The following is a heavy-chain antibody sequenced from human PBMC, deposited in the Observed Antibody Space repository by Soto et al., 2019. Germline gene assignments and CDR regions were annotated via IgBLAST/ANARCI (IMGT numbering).Heavy chain of an antibody. D-gene: IGHD6-13*01. CDR1: GYTFTSYG. CDR3: ARVLPSGYSSSSREFDP. CDR2: ISAYNGNT. J-gene: IGHJ5*02. Sequence: ASVKVSCKASGYTFTSYGISWVRQAPGQGLEWMGWISAYNGNTNYAQKLQGRVTMTTDTSTSTAYMELRSLRSDDTAVYYCARVLPSGYSSSSREFDPWGQGTLVTVSS. V-gene: IGHV1-18*01.